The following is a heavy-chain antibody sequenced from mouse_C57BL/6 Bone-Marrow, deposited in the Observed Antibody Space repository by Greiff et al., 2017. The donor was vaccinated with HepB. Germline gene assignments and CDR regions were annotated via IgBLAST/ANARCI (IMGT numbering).Heavy chain of an antibody. CDR2: IYPGSGST. V-gene: IGHV1-55*01. J-gene: IGHJ2*01. D-gene: IGHD2-4*01. Sequence: QVQLQQPGAELVKPGASVKMSCKASGYTFTSYWITWVKQRPGQGLEWIGDIYPGSGSTNYNEKFKSKATLTVDTSSSTAYMQLSSLTSEDSAVYYCAIEGLYYDYDLYFDYWGQGTTLTVSS. CDR1: GYTFTSYW. CDR3: AIEGLYYDYDLYFDY.